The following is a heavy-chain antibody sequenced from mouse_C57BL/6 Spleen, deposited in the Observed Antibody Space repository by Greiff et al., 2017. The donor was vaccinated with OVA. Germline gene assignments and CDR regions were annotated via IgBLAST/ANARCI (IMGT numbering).Heavy chain of an antibody. Sequence: EVKLVESGGDLVKPGGSLKLSCAASGFTFSSYGMSWVRQTPDKRLEWVATISSGGSYTYYPDSVKGRFTISRDNAKNTLYLQMSSLKSEDTAMYYCARHAGTTVEYFDVWGTGTTVTVSS. J-gene: IGHJ1*03. CDR3: ARHAGTTVEYFDV. CDR1: GFTFSSYG. D-gene: IGHD1-1*01. CDR2: ISSGGSYT. V-gene: IGHV5-6*01.